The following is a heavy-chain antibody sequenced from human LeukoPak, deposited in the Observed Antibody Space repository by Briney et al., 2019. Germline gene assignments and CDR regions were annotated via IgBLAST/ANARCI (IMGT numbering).Heavy chain of an antibody. Sequence: SETLSLTCTVSGGSISTSNYYWGWIRQPPGKGLEWVASIYYSGSTYYNPSLKSRITISVDTSKNQFSLKLTSVTAADTAVYYCARDRLLWFGELDYWGQGTLVIVSS. D-gene: IGHD3-10*01. V-gene: IGHV4-39*07. J-gene: IGHJ4*02. CDR1: GGSISTSNYY. CDR2: IYYSGST. CDR3: ARDRLLWFGELDY.